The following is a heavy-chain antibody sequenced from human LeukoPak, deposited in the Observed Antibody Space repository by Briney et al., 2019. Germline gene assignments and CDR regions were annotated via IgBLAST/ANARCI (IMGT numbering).Heavy chain of an antibody. CDR3: ARDLHPRYYLPDY. CDR1: AFAVSSNW. Sequence: GGSLRGSCVASAFAVSSNWMSWVRQAPGKGLEWVASIKEDGSETYYVDSVKGRFTISRDNAKNSLYLQMNSLRAEDTAVYYCARDLHPRYYLPDYWGQGTLVTVSS. CDR2: IKEDGSET. V-gene: IGHV3-7*04. J-gene: IGHJ4*02. D-gene: IGHD1-26*01.